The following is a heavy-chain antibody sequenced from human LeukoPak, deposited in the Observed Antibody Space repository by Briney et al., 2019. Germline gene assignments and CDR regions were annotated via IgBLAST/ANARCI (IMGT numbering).Heavy chain of an antibody. Sequence: GGSLRLSCAASGLTFSSYAMSWVRQAPGKGLEWVSGISGNGANTYYADSVKGRSTISRDNSKNTLYLQMNSLRAEDTAVYYCANTFNFDYWGQGTLVTVPS. V-gene: IGHV3-23*01. CDR2: ISGNGANT. J-gene: IGHJ4*02. CDR3: ANTFNFDY. CDR1: GLTFSSYA.